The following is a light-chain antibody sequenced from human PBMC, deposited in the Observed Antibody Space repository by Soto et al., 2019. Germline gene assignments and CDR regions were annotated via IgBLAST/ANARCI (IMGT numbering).Light chain of an antibody. CDR3: QQYGSSPIT. J-gene: IGKJ5*01. V-gene: IGKV3-20*01. Sequence: EIVLTQSPATLSSSPGERATLSCRASQTVNSRLAWYQHKPGQAPRLLIYHTSNRATGIPARFSGSGSGTDFTLTISRLEPEDFAVYYCQQYGSSPITFGQGTRLEIK. CDR2: HTS. CDR1: QTVNSR.